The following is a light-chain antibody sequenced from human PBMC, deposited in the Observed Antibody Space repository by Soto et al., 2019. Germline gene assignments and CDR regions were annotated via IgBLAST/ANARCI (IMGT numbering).Light chain of an antibody. CDR1: SSDVGGYNY. V-gene: IGLV2-14*01. J-gene: IGLJ1*01. CDR2: DVS. Sequence: QSALTQPASVSGSPGQSITISCTGTSSDVGGYNYVSWYQQHPGKAPKLMIYDVSNRPSGVSNRFSGSKSGNTASLTFSVLQAEDEADYYCSSYTSSSSYVFGTGTKITVL. CDR3: SSYTSSSSYV.